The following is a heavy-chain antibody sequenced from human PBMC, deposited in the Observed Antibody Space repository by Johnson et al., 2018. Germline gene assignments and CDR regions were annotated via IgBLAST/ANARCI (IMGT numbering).Heavy chain of an antibody. CDR3: ARDGDRGYGMDV. Sequence: QVQLVESGAEVKKPGSSVKVSCKASGGTFSSYAITWVRQAPGQGLEWMGGIIPLFGPTNYAQKFQGGVTIPADESTSTAYMEVSSLRSEDTAVYYWARDGDRGYGMDVWGQGTTVTVSS. V-gene: IGHV1-69*01. CDR1: GGTFSSYA. D-gene: IGHD1-26*01. J-gene: IGHJ6*02. CDR2: IIPLFGPT.